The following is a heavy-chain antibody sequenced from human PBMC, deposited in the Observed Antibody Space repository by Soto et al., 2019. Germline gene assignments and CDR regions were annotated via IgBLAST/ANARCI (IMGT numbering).Heavy chain of an antibody. D-gene: IGHD1-26*01. J-gene: IGHJ4*02. CDR3: ARHGRGVGARPLDY. V-gene: IGHV2-26*01. CDR1: GFSLSNARMG. CDR2: IFSNDEK. Sequence: QVTLKESGPVLVKPTETLTLTCTVSGFSLSNARMGVSWIRQPPGKALEWLAHIFSNDEKSYSTSLKSRLTSCKATSNSQVVPTMTNMDPVDTATYYCARHGRGVGARPLDYWCQGTLVTVSS.